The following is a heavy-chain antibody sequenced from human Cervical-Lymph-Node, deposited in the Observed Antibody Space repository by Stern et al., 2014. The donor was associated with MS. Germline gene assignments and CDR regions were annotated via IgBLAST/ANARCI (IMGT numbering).Heavy chain of an antibody. Sequence: QVQLQESGPGLVKPSQTLSLTCTVSGGSISSGSYYWSWIRQPAGKGLEWIGRIYTSGSTNYNPSLKSRVTISVDTSKNQFSLKLSSVTAADTAVYYCARDHYDFWSGYSYYFDYWGQGTLVTVSS. CDR1: GGSISSGSYY. V-gene: IGHV4-61*02. CDR3: ARDHYDFWSGYSYYFDY. CDR2: IYTSGST. D-gene: IGHD3-3*01. J-gene: IGHJ4*02.